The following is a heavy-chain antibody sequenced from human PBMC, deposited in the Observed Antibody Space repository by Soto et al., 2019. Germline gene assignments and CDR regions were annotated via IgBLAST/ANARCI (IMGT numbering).Heavy chain of an antibody. CDR2: INYSGST. J-gene: IGHJ4*02. CDR1: GGSISSSSYY. Sequence: PSETLSLTCTVSGGSISSSSYYWGWIRQPPGKGLEWIGKINYSGSTYYNPSLKSRVTISVDTSKNQFSLKLSSVTAADTAVYYCARGRPKYSSRPYYFDYWGQGTLVTVSS. D-gene: IGHD6-13*01. CDR3: ARGRPKYSSRPYYFDY. V-gene: IGHV4-39*07.